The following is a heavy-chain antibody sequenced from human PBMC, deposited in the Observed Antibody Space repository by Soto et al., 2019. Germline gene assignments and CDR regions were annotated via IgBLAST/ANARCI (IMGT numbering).Heavy chain of an antibody. J-gene: IGHJ6*03. CDR1: GYTFTSYA. CDR2: INAGNGNT. CDR3: ARDLGIVATIYMDV. D-gene: IGHD5-12*01. Sequence: QVQLVQSGAEVKKPGASVKVSCKASGYTFTSYAMHWVRPAPGQRLEWMGWINAGNGNTKYSQKFQGRVTITRDTSASTAYMELSSLRSEDTAVYYCARDLGIVATIYMDVWGKGTTVTVSS. V-gene: IGHV1-3*01.